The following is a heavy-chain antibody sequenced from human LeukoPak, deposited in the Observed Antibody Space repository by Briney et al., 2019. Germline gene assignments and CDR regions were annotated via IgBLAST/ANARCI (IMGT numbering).Heavy chain of an antibody. CDR1: GYTFTSYG. Sequence: ASVKVSCKASGYTFTSYGISWVRQAPGQGLEWMGGIIPIFGTANYAQKFQGRVTITADKSTSTAYMELSSLRSEDTAVYYRASLLWFGVPRDWFDPWGQGTLVTVSS. J-gene: IGHJ5*02. D-gene: IGHD3-10*01. CDR2: IIPIFGTA. V-gene: IGHV1-69*06. CDR3: ASLLWFGVPRDWFDP.